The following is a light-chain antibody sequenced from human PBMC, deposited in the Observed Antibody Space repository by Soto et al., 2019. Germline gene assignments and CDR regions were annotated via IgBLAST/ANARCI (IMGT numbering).Light chain of an antibody. Sequence: EIVLTQSPGTLSLSAGGGATLSCRASQGVSNNYIAWYQQKPGQAPRLLIHGASRRATGIPDRFSGSGSGTDFTLTIRKLEPEDFAVYYCQQYCCSPLTFGGGTKVEI. CDR1: QGVSNNY. V-gene: IGKV3-20*01. CDR3: QQYCCSPLT. CDR2: GAS. J-gene: IGKJ4*01.